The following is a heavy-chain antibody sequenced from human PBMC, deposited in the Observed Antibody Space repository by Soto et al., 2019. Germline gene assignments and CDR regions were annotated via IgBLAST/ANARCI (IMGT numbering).Heavy chain of an antibody. D-gene: IGHD3-22*01. V-gene: IGHV4-30-2*01. Sequence: SETLSLTCAVSGGSISSCGYSWSWIRQPPGKGLEWIGYMYHSGSTYYNPSLKSRVTISIDRSKNQFSLKLSSVTAADTAVYYCASWQYYYDSSGYYFEYFQLWGQGTLVTVSS. CDR3: ASWQYYYDSSGYYFEYFQL. CDR2: MYHSGST. CDR1: GGSISSCGYS. J-gene: IGHJ1*01.